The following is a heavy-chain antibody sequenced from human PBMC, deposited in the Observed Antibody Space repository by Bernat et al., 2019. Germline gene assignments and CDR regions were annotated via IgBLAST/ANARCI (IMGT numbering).Heavy chain of an antibody. CDR3: AREPGYCSGGSCSRMDV. CDR1: GFTVSSNY. CDR2: IYSGGST. Sequence: EVQLVESGGGLIQPGGSLRLSCAASGFTVSSNYMSWVRQAPGKGLEWVSVIYSGGSTYYADSVEGRFTISRDNSKNTLYLQMNSLRAEDTAVYYCAREPGYCSGGSCSRMDVWGKGTTVTVSS. D-gene: IGHD2-15*01. J-gene: IGHJ6*04. V-gene: IGHV3-53*01.